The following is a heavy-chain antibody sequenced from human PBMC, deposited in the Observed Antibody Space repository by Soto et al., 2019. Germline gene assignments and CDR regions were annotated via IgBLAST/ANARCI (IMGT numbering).Heavy chain of an antibody. CDR3: ARPSSSWYVYGMDV. CDR1: GGSFSGYY. J-gene: IGHJ6*02. D-gene: IGHD6-13*01. Sequence: PSETLSLTCAVYGGSFSGYYLSWIRQPPGKGMEWIGEINHSGSTNYNPSLKSRVTISVDTSKNQFSLKLSSVTAADTAVYYCARPSSSWYVYGMDVWVQGTTVT. V-gene: IGHV4-34*01. CDR2: INHSGST.